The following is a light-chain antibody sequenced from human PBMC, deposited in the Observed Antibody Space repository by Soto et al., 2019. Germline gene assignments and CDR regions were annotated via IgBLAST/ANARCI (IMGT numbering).Light chain of an antibody. Sequence: QSVLTQPPSASGTPGQRVTISCSGSSSNIGSYTINWYQQLPGTAPKLLIYSSNQRPSGVPARFSGSKSGTSASLAISGLRSEDEADYYCGGWDDSLSGPVFGGGTKLTVL. CDR2: SSN. CDR3: GGWDDSLSGPV. CDR1: SSNIGSYT. V-gene: IGLV1-44*01. J-gene: IGLJ2*01.